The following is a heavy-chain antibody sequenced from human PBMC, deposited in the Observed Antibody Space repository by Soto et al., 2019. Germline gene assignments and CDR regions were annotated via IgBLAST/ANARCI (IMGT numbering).Heavy chain of an antibody. J-gene: IGHJ3*02. CDR2: ISSSSSYV. CDR1: GFTFSSYS. V-gene: IGHV3-21*01. D-gene: IGHD6-6*01. CDR3: ARRLYTAQLVYPDAFDI. Sequence: EVQLVESGGGLVKPGGSLRLSCAASGFTFSSYSMNWVRQAPGKGLEWVSSISSSSSYVYYADSVKGRFTISRDNAKNSLYLQMNSLRAEDTAVYYCARRLYTAQLVYPDAFDIWGQGTMVTVSS.